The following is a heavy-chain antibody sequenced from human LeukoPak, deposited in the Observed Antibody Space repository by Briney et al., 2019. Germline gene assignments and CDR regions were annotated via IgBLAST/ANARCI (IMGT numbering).Heavy chain of an antibody. D-gene: IGHD5-12*01. CDR1: GGSLSSSSYY. V-gene: IGHV4-39*02. CDR3: ARDRAMEGYSGLDSPREDYWGQGTQVTVSY. CDR2: IYYSGST. J-gene: IGHJ4*02. Sequence: SETLSLTCTVSGGSLSSSSYYWGWIRQPPGKGLEWIGSIYYSGSTYYNPSLKSRVTISVDTSKNQFSLKLSSVTAADTAVYYCARDRAMEGYSGLDSPREDYWGQGTQVTVSYWGQGTLVTVSS.